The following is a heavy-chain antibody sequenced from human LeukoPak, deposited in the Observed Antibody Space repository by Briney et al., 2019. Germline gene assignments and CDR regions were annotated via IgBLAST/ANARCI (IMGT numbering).Heavy chain of an antibody. CDR1: IGSISSNNYY. D-gene: IGHD3-22*01. J-gene: IGHJ6*03. CDR3: ARAGGYYDSSGYYYYYYYMDV. V-gene: IGHV4-39*07. CDR2: IYYSGST. Sequence: SETLSLTCTVSIGSISSNNYYWGWIRQPPGKGLEWIGSIYYSGSTYYNPSLKSRVTISVDTSKNQFSLKLSSVTAADTAVYYCARAGGYYDSSGYYYYYYYMDVWGKGTTVTVSS.